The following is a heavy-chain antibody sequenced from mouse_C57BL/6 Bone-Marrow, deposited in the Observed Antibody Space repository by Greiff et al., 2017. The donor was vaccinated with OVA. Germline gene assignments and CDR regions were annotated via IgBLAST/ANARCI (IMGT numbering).Heavy chain of an antibody. Sequence: EVKLMESGGDLVKPGGSLKLSCAASGFTFSSYGMSWVRQTPDKRLEWVATISSGGSYTYYPDSVKGRFTISRDNAKNTLYLQMSSLKSEDTAMYYCARSTMITYYFDYWGQGTTLTVSS. D-gene: IGHD2-4*01. CDR3: ARSTMITYYFDY. V-gene: IGHV5-6*01. CDR2: ISSGGSYT. J-gene: IGHJ2*01. CDR1: GFTFSSYG.